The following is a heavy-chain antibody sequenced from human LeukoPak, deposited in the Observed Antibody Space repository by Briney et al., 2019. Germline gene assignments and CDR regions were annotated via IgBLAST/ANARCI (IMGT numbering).Heavy chain of an antibody. CDR3: AKDIGSSGGVFDY. Sequence: SGGSLRLSCAASGFTFDDYAMHWVRQAPGKGLEWVSGISWNSGSIGYADSVKGRFTISRDNAKNSLYLQMNSLGAEDTALCYCAKDIGSSGGVFDYWGQGTLVTVSS. CDR2: ISWNSGSI. CDR1: GFTFDDYA. D-gene: IGHD6-13*01. J-gene: IGHJ4*02. V-gene: IGHV3-9*01.